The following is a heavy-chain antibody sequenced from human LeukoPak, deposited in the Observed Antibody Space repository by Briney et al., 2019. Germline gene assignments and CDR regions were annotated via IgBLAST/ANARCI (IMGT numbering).Heavy chain of an antibody. V-gene: IGHV3-33*06. D-gene: IGHD1-26*01. CDR1: GFTFSSYD. J-gene: IGHJ3*02. Sequence: GGSLRLSCAASGFTFSSYDMHWVRQAPGKGLEWVAVIWYDGSNKYYADSVKGRFTISRDNSKNTMYLQMNSLRAEDTALYYCAKRAHSGSYYAAFDIWGQGTEVTVSS. CDR3: AKRAHSGSYYAAFDI. CDR2: IWYDGSNK.